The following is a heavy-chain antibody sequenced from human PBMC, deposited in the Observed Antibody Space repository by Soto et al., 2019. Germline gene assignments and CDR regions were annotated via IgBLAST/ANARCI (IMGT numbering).Heavy chain of an antibody. Sequence: GESLKISCKGSGYSFTSYWIGWVRQMPGKGLEWMGIIYPGDSDTRYSPSFHGQVTMSADKYIGTAYLQWSSLKASDTAMWYCARPQPNWNPLDYCGQGTLVTDSS. J-gene: IGHJ4*02. V-gene: IGHV5-51*01. CDR1: GYSFTSYW. CDR2: IYPGDSDT. D-gene: IGHD1-1*01. CDR3: ARPQPNWNPLDY.